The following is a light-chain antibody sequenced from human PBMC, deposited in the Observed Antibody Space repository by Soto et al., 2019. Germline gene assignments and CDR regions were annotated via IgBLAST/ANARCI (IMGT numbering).Light chain of an antibody. Sequence: DIQLTQSPFSLSASVGDRVTLTCRASQSISSFLTWYQQKAGKAPKLLIYAASSLQSGVPSRFSGSGSGTDFTLTISSLQPEDFAIYYCQQTYSTPLTFGGGTKVDIK. V-gene: IGKV1-39*01. J-gene: IGKJ4*01. CDR3: QQTYSTPLT. CDR1: QSISSF. CDR2: AAS.